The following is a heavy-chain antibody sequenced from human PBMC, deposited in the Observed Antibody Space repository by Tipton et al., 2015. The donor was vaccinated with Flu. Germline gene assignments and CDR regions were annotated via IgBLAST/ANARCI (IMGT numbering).Heavy chain of an antibody. D-gene: IGHD2-15*01. CDR3: ARGRGCGSGGSCHYLDY. Sequence: GSLRLSCAASGFTFSSYSMTWVRQAPGKGLEWVSSITSTSSFIYYADSVKGRFTISRDNAQNSLYLQMNSLRAEDTAVYYCARGRGCGSGGSCHYLDYWGQGTLVTVSS. J-gene: IGHJ4*02. CDR2: ITSTSSFI. CDR1: GFTFSSYS. V-gene: IGHV3-21*01.